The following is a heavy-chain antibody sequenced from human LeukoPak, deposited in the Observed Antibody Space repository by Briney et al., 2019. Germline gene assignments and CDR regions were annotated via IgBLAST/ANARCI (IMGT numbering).Heavy chain of an antibody. CDR3: ARLYYYGSGSYSDAFDI. Sequence: SETLSLTCAVYGGSFSGYYWSWIRHPPGKGLEWIGEINHSGSTNYNPSLKSRVTISVDTSKNQFSLKLSSVTGADTAVYYCARLYYYGSGSYSDAFDIWGQGTMVTVSS. V-gene: IGHV4-34*01. CDR1: GGSFSGYY. CDR2: INHSGST. D-gene: IGHD3-10*01. J-gene: IGHJ3*02.